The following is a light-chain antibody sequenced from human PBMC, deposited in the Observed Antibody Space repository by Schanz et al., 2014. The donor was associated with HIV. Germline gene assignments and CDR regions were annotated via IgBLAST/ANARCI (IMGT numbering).Light chain of an antibody. Sequence: QSALTQPASVSGAPGQSITIYCSGTSRDAGGHNYVSWYQQYPGKAPKLIIYDVNNRPSGISDRFSASKSGNTASLTISGLQAEDEADYYCCSFTSSNTLLFGGGTKLTVL. CDR3: CSFTSSNTLL. CDR1: SRDAGGHNY. V-gene: IGLV2-14*03. J-gene: IGLJ2*01. CDR2: DVN.